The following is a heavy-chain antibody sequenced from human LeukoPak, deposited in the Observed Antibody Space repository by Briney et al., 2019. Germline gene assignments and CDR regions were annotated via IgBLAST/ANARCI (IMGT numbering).Heavy chain of an antibody. CDR1: GFTFSSYE. J-gene: IGHJ6*02. V-gene: IGHV3-48*03. Sequence: GGSLRLSCAASGFTFSSYEMNWVRQAPGKGLEWVSYISSSGSTIYYADSVKGRFTISRDNAKNSLYLQMNSLRAEDTAVYYCASQYYYGSGSYSPGPPYGMDVWGQGTTVTVSS. D-gene: IGHD3-10*01. CDR2: ISSSGSTI. CDR3: ASQYYYGSGSYSPGPPYGMDV.